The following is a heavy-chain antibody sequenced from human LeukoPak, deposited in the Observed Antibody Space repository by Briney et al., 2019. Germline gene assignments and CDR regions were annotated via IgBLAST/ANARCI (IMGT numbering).Heavy chain of an antibody. D-gene: IGHD3-10*01. CDR1: GFSFSSYA. CDR2: ISGSGAGT. Sequence: GGSLRLSCVASGFSFSSYAISWVRQAPGKGLEWVSAISGSGAGTYYSDSVKGRFTISRDNSKNTLYLQMNSLRAEDTAVYYCAFAMVRGVIYAASLPYYFDYWGQGTPVTVSS. V-gene: IGHV3-23*01. J-gene: IGHJ4*02. CDR3: AFAMVRGVIYAASLPYYFDY.